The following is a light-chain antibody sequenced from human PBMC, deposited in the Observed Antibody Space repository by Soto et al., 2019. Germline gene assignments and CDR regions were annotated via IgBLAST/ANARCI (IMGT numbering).Light chain of an antibody. Sequence: DIQMTQSPSSLSASVGDGVTIAWRASQSISNYLNWYQQRPGKAPKLLIYAASSLQSGVPSRFSGSGSGTDFTLTISSLQPEDFVTYYCQQTYSTPITFGQGTRLEIK. CDR1: QSISNY. J-gene: IGKJ5*01. CDR2: AAS. CDR3: QQTYSTPIT. V-gene: IGKV1-39*01.